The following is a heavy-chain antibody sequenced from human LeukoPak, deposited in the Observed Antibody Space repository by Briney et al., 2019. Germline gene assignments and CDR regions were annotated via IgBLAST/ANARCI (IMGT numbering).Heavy chain of an antibody. J-gene: IGHJ4*02. CDR1: GGSINSYY. CDR3: ARVTGYRIEDYFDY. CDR2: IHYSGST. Sequence: PSETLSLTCTVSGGSINSYYWSWIRQPPGKGLQWIGCIHYSGSTNYNPSLKSRVTISVETSKNEFSLKLRSVTAADTAVYYCARVTGYRIEDYFDYWGQGTLVTVSS. V-gene: IGHV4-59*01. D-gene: IGHD6-13*01.